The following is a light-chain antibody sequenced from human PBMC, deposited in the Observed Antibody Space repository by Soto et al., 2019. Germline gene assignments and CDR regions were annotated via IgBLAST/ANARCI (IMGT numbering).Light chain of an antibody. V-gene: IGLV7-43*01. Sequence: QTVVTQEPSLTVSPGGTVTLTCASSSGAVTSGYYPNWFQQKPGQAPRALIYSTNNKHPWTPARFSGSLLGGKAALTLSGVQPEDEAEYSCLLYDGGAQVFGGGTKLTVL. CDR1: SGAVTSGYY. J-gene: IGLJ2*01. CDR2: STN. CDR3: LLYDGGAQV.